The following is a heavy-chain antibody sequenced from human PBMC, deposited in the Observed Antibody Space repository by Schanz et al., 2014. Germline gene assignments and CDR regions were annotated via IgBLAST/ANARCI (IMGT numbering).Heavy chain of an antibody. CDR3: VKDLQRELLRDDHYYGMDV. CDR1: GFTFSSYW. D-gene: IGHD1-26*01. V-gene: IGHV3-7*01. CDR2: IKQDGSEK. Sequence: VQLVESGGGVVQPGGSLRLSCAASGFTFSSYWMSWVRQAPGKGLEWVANIKQDGSEKYYVDSVQGRFTISRDNAKNSLYLQMNSLRAEDTAVYYCVKDLQRELLRDDHYYGMDVWGQGTTVTVSS. J-gene: IGHJ6*02.